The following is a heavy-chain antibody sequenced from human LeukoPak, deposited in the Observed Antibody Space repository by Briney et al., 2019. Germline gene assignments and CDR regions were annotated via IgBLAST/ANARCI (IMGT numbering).Heavy chain of an antibody. CDR3: VRDWDHFDFDS. J-gene: IGHJ5*01. CDR2: IKGDGSHT. V-gene: IGHV3-74*01. CDR1: GFIFSNYW. Sequence: GGSLRLSCAASGFIFSNYWMLWVRQAPGKGLVWVSRIKGDGSHTVYADSVKGRFTISRDNAKNTLFLQMRSLRVEDTAVYYCVRDWDHFDFDSWGQGTLVTVSS. D-gene: IGHD1-26*01.